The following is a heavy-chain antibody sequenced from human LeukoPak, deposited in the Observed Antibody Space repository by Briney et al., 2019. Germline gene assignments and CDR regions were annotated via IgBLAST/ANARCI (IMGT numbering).Heavy chain of an antibody. J-gene: IGHJ4*02. CDR3: ARSPTGSLDY. V-gene: IGHV3-23*01. D-gene: IGHD1-14*01. CDR2: IDNSGGST. CDR1: GFTFSTHS. Sequence: GGSLRLSCAASGFTFSTHSMNWVRQAAGKGLEWVSNIDNSGGSTYYADSVKGRFTISRDNSKNMLYLQMNSLRAEDTAVYYCARSPTGSLDYWGQGTLVTVSS.